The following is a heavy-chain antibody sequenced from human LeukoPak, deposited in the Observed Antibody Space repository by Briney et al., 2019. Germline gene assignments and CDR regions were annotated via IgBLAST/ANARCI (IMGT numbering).Heavy chain of an antibody. CDR3: ANPTHYYDSSGSAINSGY. D-gene: IGHD3-22*01. J-gene: IGHJ4*02. V-gene: IGHV3-11*01. CDR2: ISSSGSTI. Sequence: PGGSLRLSCAASGFTFSDYYMSWIRQAPGKGLEWVSYISSSGSTIYYADSVKGRFTISRDNAKNSLYLQMNSLRAEDTAVYYCANPTHYYDSSGSAINSGYWGQGTLVTVSS. CDR1: GFTFSDYY.